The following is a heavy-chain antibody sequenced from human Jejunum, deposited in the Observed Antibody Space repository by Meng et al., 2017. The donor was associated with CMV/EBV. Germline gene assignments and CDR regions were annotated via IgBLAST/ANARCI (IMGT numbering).Heavy chain of an antibody. CDR3: ARDSLGSHYYDSSGGWFDP. V-gene: IGHV3-30*04. CDR2: ISYDGTHK. J-gene: IGHJ5*02. CDR1: TSYA. D-gene: IGHD3-22*01. Sequence: TSYAMHRVRQAPGKGLELVAVISYDGTHKYYADSVKGRFSISRDDSKNTLYLQMNSLRPEDTAVYYCARDSLGSHYYDSSGGWFDPWGQGTLVTVSS.